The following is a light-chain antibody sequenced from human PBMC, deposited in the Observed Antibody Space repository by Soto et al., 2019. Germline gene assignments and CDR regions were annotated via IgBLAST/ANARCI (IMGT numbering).Light chain of an antibody. CDR3: QQYNSYTWT. J-gene: IGKJ1*01. Sequence: DIQMTQSPSTLSASVGDRVTITCRASQSISSWLAWDQQKPGKAPKLLIYDASSLESGVPSRFSGSGSGTEFTLTISSLQPDDFATYYCQQYNSYTWTFGQGTEVDIK. CDR2: DAS. V-gene: IGKV1-5*01. CDR1: QSISSW.